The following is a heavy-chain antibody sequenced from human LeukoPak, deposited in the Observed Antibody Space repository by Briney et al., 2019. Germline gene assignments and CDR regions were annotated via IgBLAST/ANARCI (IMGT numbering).Heavy chain of an antibody. CDR1: GYSISSGYY. CDR3: ARENSSSSDWFDP. D-gene: IGHD6-6*01. Sequence: SETLSLTCTVSGYSISSGYYWGWIRQPPGKGLEWIGSIYHSGSTYYNPPLKSRVTISVDTSKNQFSLKLSSVTAADTAVYYCARENSSSSDWFDPWGQGTLVTVSS. CDR2: IYHSGST. J-gene: IGHJ5*02. V-gene: IGHV4-38-2*02.